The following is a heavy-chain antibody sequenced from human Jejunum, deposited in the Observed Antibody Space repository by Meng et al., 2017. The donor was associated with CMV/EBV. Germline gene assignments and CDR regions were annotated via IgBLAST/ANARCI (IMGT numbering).Heavy chain of an antibody. CDR3: ARVNCSSSACYLTLHFYPMDV. CDR2: ISSSTGTI. V-gene: IGHV3-48*03. D-gene: IGHD2-2*01. CDR1: YD. Sequence: YDMHWVRQAPGKGLELVSYISSSTGTIYSADSVSGRFTISRDNAKNSLYLQMNSLRAEDTAVYYCARVNCSSSACYLTLHFYPMDVWGQGTTVTVSS. J-gene: IGHJ6*02.